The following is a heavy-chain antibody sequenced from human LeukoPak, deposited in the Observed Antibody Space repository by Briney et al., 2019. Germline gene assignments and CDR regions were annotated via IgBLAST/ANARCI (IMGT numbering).Heavy chain of an antibody. J-gene: IGHJ4*02. CDR3: ARADSGWYGAYYFDY. V-gene: IGHV3-20*04. CDR2: INWNGGST. CDR1: GFTFDDYG. D-gene: IGHD6-19*01. Sequence: GGSLRLSCAASGFTFDDYGMSWVRQAPGKGLEWVSGINWNGGSTGYADSVKGRFTISRDNAKNSLYLQMNSLRAEDTAVYYCARADSGWYGAYYFDYWGQGTLVTVSS.